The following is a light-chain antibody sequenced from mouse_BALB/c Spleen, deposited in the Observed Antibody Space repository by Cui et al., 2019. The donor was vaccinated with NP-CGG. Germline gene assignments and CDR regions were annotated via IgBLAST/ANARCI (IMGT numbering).Light chain of an antibody. CDR1: TGAVTTSNY. J-gene: IGLJ1*01. CDR2: GTN. CDR3: ALWYSNHWV. V-gene: IGLV1*01. Sequence: QAVVQQASALTTSPGETVTLTCRSSTGAVTTSNYANWVQEKPDHLFTGLIGGTNNRVPGVPARFSGSLIGDKAALIITGAQTEDEAIYFCALWYSNHWVFGGGTKLTVL.